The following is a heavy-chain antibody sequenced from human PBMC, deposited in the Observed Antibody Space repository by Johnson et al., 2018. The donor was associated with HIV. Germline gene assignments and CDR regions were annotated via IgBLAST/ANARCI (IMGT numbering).Heavy chain of an antibody. CDR2: IRYDGSNK. CDR3: ANNFRGGIAAPGDAFDV. CDR1: GFTFSSYG. Sequence: QVQLVESGGGVVQPGGSLRLSCAASGFTFSSYGMHWVRQAPGKGLEWVAFIRYDGSNKYYADSVKGRFTISRDNSKNTVFLQMNTLRAEDTAVYYCANNFRGGIAAPGDAFDVWGQGTMVTVSS. J-gene: IGHJ3*01. V-gene: IGHV3-30*02. D-gene: IGHD6-13*01.